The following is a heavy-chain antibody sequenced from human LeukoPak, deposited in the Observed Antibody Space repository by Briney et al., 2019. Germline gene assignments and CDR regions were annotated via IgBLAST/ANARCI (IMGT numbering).Heavy chain of an antibody. Sequence: GGSLRLSCAASGFTFSSYAMSWVRQAPGKGLEWVSAISGSGGSTYYADSVKGRFTISRDNSKNTLYLQMNSLRAEDTAVYYCARDLGAGGEFDYWGQGTLVTVSS. J-gene: IGHJ4*02. D-gene: IGHD3-16*01. CDR1: GFTFSSYA. V-gene: IGHV3-23*01. CDR3: ARDLGAGGEFDY. CDR2: ISGSGGST.